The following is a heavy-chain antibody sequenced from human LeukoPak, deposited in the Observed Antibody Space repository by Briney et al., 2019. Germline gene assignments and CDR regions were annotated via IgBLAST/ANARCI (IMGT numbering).Heavy chain of an antibody. CDR2: IYTSGST. Sequence: SETLSLTCTVSGGSISSYYWSWIRQPAGKGLEWIGRIYTSGSTNYNPSLKSRVTTSVDTSKNQFSLKPSSVTAADTAVYYRARDRGSGQLWFYWGQGTLVTVSS. J-gene: IGHJ4*02. CDR1: GGSISSYY. CDR3: ARDRGSGQLWFY. D-gene: IGHD5-18*01. V-gene: IGHV4-4*07.